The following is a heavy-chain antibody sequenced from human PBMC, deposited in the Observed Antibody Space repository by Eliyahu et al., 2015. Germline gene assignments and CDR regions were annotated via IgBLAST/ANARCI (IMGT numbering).Heavy chain of an antibody. Sequence: EVQLVXSGAEXKXPGESLKXSXXGSGYSFTSYWXGXVRQMPGKGLEWMGIIYPRDSDTRYSPSFQGQVTISVDKSITTAYLQWSSLKASDSAIYYCARSGFGTLVDYWGQGTLVTVSS. V-gene: IGHV5-51*01. J-gene: IGHJ4*02. CDR3: ARSGFGTLVDY. CDR2: IYPRDSDT. CDR1: GYSFTSYW. D-gene: IGHD3-3*01.